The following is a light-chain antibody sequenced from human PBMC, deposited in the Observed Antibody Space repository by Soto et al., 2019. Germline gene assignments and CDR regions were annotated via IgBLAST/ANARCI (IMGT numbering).Light chain of an antibody. V-gene: IGKV3-15*01. CDR1: QSVNSD. J-gene: IGKJ1*01. Sequence: ETVMTQSPATLSGSPGERATLSCRASQSVNSDLAWYQQKPGQAPRLLIYGASTRATGIPARFSGSGSGTEFTLTISSLQSEDFAVYYCHQYDNWPETFGQGTKVEIK. CDR2: GAS. CDR3: HQYDNWPET.